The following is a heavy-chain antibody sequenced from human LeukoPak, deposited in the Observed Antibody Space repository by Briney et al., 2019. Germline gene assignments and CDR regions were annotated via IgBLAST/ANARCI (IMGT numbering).Heavy chain of an antibody. CDR2: LYHNKNI. V-gene: IGHV4-4*07. J-gene: IGHJ4*02. Sequence: SQTLSLTCTVSGASISDYYWSWIRQPAGKGLEWIGRLYHNKNINYNPSLKSRVTMSVDTSKNQLSLKLNSVTAADTAVYYCARGEGSRLPFDYWGQGILVTVSS. CDR1: GASISDYY. CDR3: ARGEGSRLPFDY.